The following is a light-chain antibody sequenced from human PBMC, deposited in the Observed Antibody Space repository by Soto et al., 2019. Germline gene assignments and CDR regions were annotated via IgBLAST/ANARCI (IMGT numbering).Light chain of an antibody. Sequence: QSVLTQPPSVSGAPGQRVTISCTGSSSNIGAGYDVHWYQQLPGTAPKLLIYGNSNRPSGVPDRFSGSKSGTSASLAITGLQAEDEADYYCQSYDSSLSGSGFFGTGTKLTVL. CDR3: QSYDSSLSGSGF. V-gene: IGLV1-40*01. J-gene: IGLJ1*01. CDR2: GNS. CDR1: SSNIGAGYD.